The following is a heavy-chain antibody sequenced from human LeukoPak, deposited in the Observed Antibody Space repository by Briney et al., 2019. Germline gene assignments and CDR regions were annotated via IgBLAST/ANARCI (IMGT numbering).Heavy chain of an antibody. J-gene: IGHJ4*02. D-gene: IGHD1-14*01. CDR3: ARDTRRSPARNPEDIDY. V-gene: IGHV3-21*01. Sequence: PGGSLRLSCAASGFTFSSYSMNWVRQAPGKGLEWVSSISSSSSYIYYADSVKGRFTISRDNAKNSLYLQMNSLRAEDTAVYYCARDTRRSPARNPEDIDYWGQGTLVTVSS. CDR2: ISSSSSYI. CDR1: GFTFSSYS.